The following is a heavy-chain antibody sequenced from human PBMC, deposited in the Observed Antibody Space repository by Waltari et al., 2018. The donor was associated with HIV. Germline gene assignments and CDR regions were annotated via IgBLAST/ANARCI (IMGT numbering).Heavy chain of an antibody. V-gene: IGHV1-2*02. J-gene: IGHJ5*02. D-gene: IGHD4-17*01. Sequence: QVQLVQSGAEVKKPGASVKVSCKASGYTFTGYYMHWVRQAPGQGLEWMVWINPNSGGTNYAQKCQGRVTMTRDTSISTAYTELSRLRSDDTAVYYCARDRGGLTTVPTWFDPWGQGTLVTVSS. CDR2: INPNSGGT. CDR3: ARDRGGLTTVPTWFDP. CDR1: GYTFTGYY.